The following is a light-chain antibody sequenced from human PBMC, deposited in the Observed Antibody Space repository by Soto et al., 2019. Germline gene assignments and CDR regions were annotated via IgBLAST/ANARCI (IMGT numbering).Light chain of an antibody. CDR2: VVS. V-gene: IGKV3-20*01. CDR3: QQYFTSPLT. CDR1: QSGSRNY. Sequence: EVVLTQSPGTLSLSPGESATLSCRASQSGSRNYLAGYQQKPGQAPRLLIYVVSTRATGIPARFSGSGSGKDFSLTISSLEPEDFALYYCQQYFTSPLTFGGGTKVEIK. J-gene: IGKJ4*01.